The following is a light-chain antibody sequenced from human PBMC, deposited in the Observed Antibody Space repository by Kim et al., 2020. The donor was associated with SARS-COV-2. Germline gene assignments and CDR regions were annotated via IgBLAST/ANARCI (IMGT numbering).Light chain of an antibody. CDR3: QQYHDRPRT. CDR1: QSVSSS. V-gene: IGKV3-15*01. J-gene: IGKJ1*01. CDR2: GGS. Sequence: VSPGGRATLSCRASQSVSSSLAWYQQKPGQAPRLLVYGGSTRATDIPARFSGSGSGTDFTLTISSLQSEDFAVYFCQQYHDRPRTFGQGTKVDIK.